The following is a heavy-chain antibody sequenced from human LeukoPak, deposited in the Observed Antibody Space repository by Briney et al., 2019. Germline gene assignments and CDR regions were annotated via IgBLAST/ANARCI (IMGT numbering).Heavy chain of an antibody. CDR3: ASRGSYRGYWYFDL. CDR2: IYYSGST. V-gene: IGHV4-31*03. J-gene: IGHJ2*01. CDR1: GGSISSGGYY. D-gene: IGHD3-16*02. Sequence: SQTLSLTCTVSGGSISSGGYYWSWIRQHPGKGLEWIGYIYYSGSTYYNPSLKSRVTISVDTSKNQFSLKLSSVTAADTAVYYCASRGSYRGYWYFDLWGRGTLVTVSS.